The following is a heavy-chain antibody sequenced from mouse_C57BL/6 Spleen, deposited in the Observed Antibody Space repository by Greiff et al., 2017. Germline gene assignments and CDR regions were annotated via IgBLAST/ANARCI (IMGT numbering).Heavy chain of an antibody. CDR2: IDPSDSET. CDR3: AREGAYSPFAY. V-gene: IGHV1-52*01. Sequence: QVQLKQPGAELVRPGSSVKLSCKASGYTFTSYWMHWVKQRPIQGLEWIGNIDPSDSETHYNQKFKDKATLTVDKSSSTAYMQLSSLTSEDSAVYYCAREGAYSPFAYWGQGTLVTVSA. J-gene: IGHJ3*01. D-gene: IGHD2-10*01. CDR1: GYTFTSYW.